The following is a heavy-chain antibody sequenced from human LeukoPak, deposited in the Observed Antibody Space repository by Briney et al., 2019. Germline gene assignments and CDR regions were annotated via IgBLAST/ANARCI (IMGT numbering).Heavy chain of an antibody. CDR2: MSYDGSNK. CDR3: ARLSFYSSGPTS. CDR1: GFTFSSYT. J-gene: IGHJ5*02. Sequence: GGSLRLSCAASGFTFSSYTMHWVRQAPGKGLECVAVMSYDGSNKYYADSVKGRFTISRDNSKNTLPLQMNSLRAEDTAVYYCARLSFYSSGPTSWGQGTLVTVSS. V-gene: IGHV3-30*04. D-gene: IGHD4-11*01.